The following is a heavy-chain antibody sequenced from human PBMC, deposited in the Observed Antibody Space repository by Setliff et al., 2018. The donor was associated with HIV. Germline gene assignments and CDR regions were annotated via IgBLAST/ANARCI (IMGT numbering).Heavy chain of an antibody. D-gene: IGHD6-19*01. CDR2: VYYSGST. V-gene: IGHV4-39*01. J-gene: IGHJ4*02. Sequence: SETLSLTCTVSGVSTSSSSYYWGWIRQPPGKGLEWIGYVYYSGSTYYNPSLKSRLTISVDTSKSHFSLRLSSVTAADTAVYYCVRQGAVTGHSFDSWGPGALVTVSS. CDR3: VRQGAVTGHSFDS. CDR1: GVSTSSSSYY.